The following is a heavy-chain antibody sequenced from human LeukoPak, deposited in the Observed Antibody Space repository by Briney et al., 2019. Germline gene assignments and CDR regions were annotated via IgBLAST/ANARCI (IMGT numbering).Heavy chain of an antibody. V-gene: IGHV4-61*08. Sequence: PAETLSLTCTVSGDSVTNDVYYWNWMRQPPGKGLEWIGNIHNSRGTNYNPSLKSRVTISVDPSKNQYSLKMSPVTLADTAMYYCARVGGILHSWGQGAQVTVSS. CDR1: GDSVTNDVYY. CDR3: ARVGGILHS. J-gene: IGHJ4*02. D-gene: IGHD4-23*01. CDR2: IHNSRGT.